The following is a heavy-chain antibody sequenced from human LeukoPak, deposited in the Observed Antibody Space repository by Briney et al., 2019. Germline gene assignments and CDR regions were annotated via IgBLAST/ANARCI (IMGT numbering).Heavy chain of an antibody. CDR3: ARTSSEYDFWSGYYGVFDY. CDR1: GFTFSSYA. CDR2: ISSSSSYI. D-gene: IGHD3-3*01. Sequence: GGSLRLSCAASGFTFSSYAMSWVRQAPGKGLEWVSSISSSSSYIYYADSVKGRFTISRDNAKNSLYLQMNSLRAEDTAVYYCARTSSEYDFWSGYYGVFDYWGQGTLVTVSS. V-gene: IGHV3-21*01. J-gene: IGHJ4*02.